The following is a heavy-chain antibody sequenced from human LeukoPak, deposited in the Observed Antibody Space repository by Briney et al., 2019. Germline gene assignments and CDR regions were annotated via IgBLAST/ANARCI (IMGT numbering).Heavy chain of an antibody. J-gene: IGHJ3*02. Sequence: PSETLSLTRAVSGYSISSGYYWGWIRQPPGKGLEWIGRIYHSGSTYYNPSLKSRVTISVDTSKNQFSLKLSSVTAADTAVYYCARPGYYDFWSGYRDAFDIWGQGTMVTVSS. D-gene: IGHD3-3*01. CDR3: ARPGYYDFWSGYRDAFDI. V-gene: IGHV4-38-2*01. CDR1: GYSISSGYY. CDR2: IYHSGST.